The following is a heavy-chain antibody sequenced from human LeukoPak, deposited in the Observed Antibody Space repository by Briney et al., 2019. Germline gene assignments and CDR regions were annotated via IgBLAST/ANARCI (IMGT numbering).Heavy chain of an antibody. CDR1: GYPFSNHY. CDR2: INPSDGYT. Sequence: ASVKVSCKASGYPFSNHYLHWVRQAPGHGLEWMALINPSDGYTTYAQKLQGRVTMTTDTSTSTAYMELRSLRSDDTAVYYCARDLPEWGIVVVTATDYWGQGTLVTVSS. CDR3: ARDLPEWGIVVVTATDY. D-gene: IGHD2-21*02. V-gene: IGHV1-46*01. J-gene: IGHJ4*02.